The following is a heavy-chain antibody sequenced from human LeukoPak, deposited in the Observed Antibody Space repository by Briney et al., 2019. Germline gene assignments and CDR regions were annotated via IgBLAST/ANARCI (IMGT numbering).Heavy chain of an antibody. CDR1: GGSVSSGSYY. Sequence: SETLSLTCTVSGGSVSSGSYYWSWIRQPPGKGLEWIAYIYYSGNTNYNPSLKSRVTISVDTSKNQFSLKLSSVTAADTAVYYCARQRDYGDYLDAFDVWGQGTMVTVSS. CDR3: ARQRDYGDYLDAFDV. V-gene: IGHV4-61*01. CDR2: IYYSGNT. D-gene: IGHD4-17*01. J-gene: IGHJ3*01.